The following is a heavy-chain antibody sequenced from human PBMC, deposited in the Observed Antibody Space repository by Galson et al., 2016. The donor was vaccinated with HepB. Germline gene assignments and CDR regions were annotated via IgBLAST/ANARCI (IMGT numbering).Heavy chain of an antibody. V-gene: IGHV3-30*03. CDR3: ARPRRWTYYYYGMDV. CDR2: ISDDEVSK. CDR1: GFTFSDYG. D-gene: IGHD3/OR15-3a*01. Sequence: SLRLSCAASGFTFSDYGMHWVRQAPGKGLEWVAVISDDEVSKHYADSVKGRFTISRDNSKNMLYLQLNSLRIEDTAVYFCARPRRWTYYYYGMDVWGQGTTVTVS. J-gene: IGHJ6*02.